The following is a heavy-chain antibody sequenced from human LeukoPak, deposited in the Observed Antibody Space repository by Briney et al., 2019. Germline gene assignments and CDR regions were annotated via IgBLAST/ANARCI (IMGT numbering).Heavy chain of an antibody. CDR3: ASCTTTYYYYYMDV. V-gene: IGHV1-8*03. CDR1: GYTFTNYD. Sequence: ASVKVSCKASGYTFTNYDINWVRQATGQGLEWMGWMNPNSANTGYSQKFQGRVTFTRDTSISTAYMELSSLRSEDTAVYFCASCTTTYYYYYMDVWGKGTTVTVSS. CDR2: MNPNSANT. D-gene: IGHD1-1*01. J-gene: IGHJ6*03.